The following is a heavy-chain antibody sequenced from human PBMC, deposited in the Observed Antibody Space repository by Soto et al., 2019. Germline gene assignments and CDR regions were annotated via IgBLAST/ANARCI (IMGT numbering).Heavy chain of an antibody. CDR2: IYYSGST. CDR3: GRDRAAMTY. D-gene: IGHD5-18*01. Sequence: SETLCLTCTVSGCSISPYYWRWIRQPPGKGLEWIGSIYYSGSTNYNPSLKSRVTISVDTSKNQFFLKLTSVTAADTAVYYCGRDRAAMTYWGHGTLVTVSS. V-gene: IGHV4-59*01. J-gene: IGHJ4*01. CDR1: GCSISPYY.